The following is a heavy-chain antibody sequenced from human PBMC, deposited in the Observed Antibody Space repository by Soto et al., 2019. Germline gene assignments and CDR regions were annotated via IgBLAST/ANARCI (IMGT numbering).Heavy chain of an antibody. V-gene: IGHV3-33*01. Sequence: SGGSLRLSCAASGFTFSSYGMHWVRQAPGKGLEWVAVIWYDGSNKYYADSVKGRFTISRDNSKNTLYLQMNSLRAEDTAVYYCARDLAGSSWYGYYYYGMDVWGQGTTVTVSS. CDR2: IWYDGSNK. CDR1: GFTFSSYG. J-gene: IGHJ6*02. D-gene: IGHD6-13*01. CDR3: ARDLAGSSWYGYYYYGMDV.